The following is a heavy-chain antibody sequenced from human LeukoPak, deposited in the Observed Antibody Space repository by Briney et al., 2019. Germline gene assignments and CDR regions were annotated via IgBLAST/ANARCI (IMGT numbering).Heavy chain of an antibody. CDR3: AKALGGIFGVVFVL. CDR2: IYYSGST. CDR1: GGSISSGDYY. D-gene: IGHD3-3*01. J-gene: IGHJ4*02. V-gene: IGHV4-30-4*08. Sequence: SQTPSLTCTVSGGSISSGDYYWSWIRQPPGKGLEWIGYIYYSGSTYYNPSLKSRVTISVDTSKNQFSLKLSSVTAADTAVYYCAKALGGIFGVVFVLWGQGTLVTVSS.